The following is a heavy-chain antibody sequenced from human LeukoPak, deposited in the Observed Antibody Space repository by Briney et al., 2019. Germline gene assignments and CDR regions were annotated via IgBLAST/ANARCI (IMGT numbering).Heavy chain of an antibody. J-gene: IGHJ4*02. V-gene: IGHV4-38-2*02. D-gene: IGHD6-6*01. CDR3: ARREARGKFDY. CDR1: GYSISSGYY. CDR2: FYHSGSA. Sequence: SETLSLTCTVSGYSISSGYYWGWIRQPPGKGLEWIGSFYHSGSAYYNPSLKSRITLSVDTSKNQFSLKLSSVTAADTAVYYCARREARGKFDYWGQGALVTVSS.